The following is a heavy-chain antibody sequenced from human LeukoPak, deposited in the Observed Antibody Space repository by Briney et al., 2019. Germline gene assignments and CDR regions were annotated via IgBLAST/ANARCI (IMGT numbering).Heavy chain of an antibody. Sequence: SETLSLTCAVYGGSFSGYSWSWIRQPPGKGLEWIGEINHSGRTNYNPSLKSRVTISVDTSKNQFSLKLSSVTAADTAVYYCARLTIFGVVINSPFFDYWGQGTLVTVSS. CDR2: INHSGRT. CDR1: GGSFSGYS. J-gene: IGHJ4*02. D-gene: IGHD3-3*01. V-gene: IGHV4-34*01. CDR3: ARLTIFGVVINSPFFDY.